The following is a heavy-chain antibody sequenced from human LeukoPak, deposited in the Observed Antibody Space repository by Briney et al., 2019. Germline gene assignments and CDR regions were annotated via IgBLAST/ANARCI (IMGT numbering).Heavy chain of an antibody. CDR1: GYTFTSYG. J-gene: IGHJ3*02. V-gene: IGHV1-18*01. Sequence: GASVKVSCKASGYTFTSYGISWVRQAPGQGLEWMGWISAYNGNTNYAQKLQGRVTMTTDTSTSTAYMELRSLRSDDTAVYYCARVQVDIVVVPAANGAFDIWGQGTMVTVSS. D-gene: IGHD2-2*01. CDR3: ARVQVDIVVVPAANGAFDI. CDR2: ISAYNGNT.